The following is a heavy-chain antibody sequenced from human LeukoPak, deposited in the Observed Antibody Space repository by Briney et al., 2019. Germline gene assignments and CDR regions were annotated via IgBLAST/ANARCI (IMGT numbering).Heavy chain of an antibody. J-gene: IGHJ4*02. D-gene: IGHD6-25*01. CDR2: INTNTGNP. CDR1: GGTFSSYA. Sequence: GSSVKVSCKASGGTFSSYAISWVRQAPGQGLEWMGWINTNTGNPTYAQGFTGRFVFSLDTSVSTAYLQISSLEAADTAVYYCAREFSGWPPDLGYWGQGTLVTVSS. V-gene: IGHV7-4-1*02. CDR3: AREFSGWPPDLGY.